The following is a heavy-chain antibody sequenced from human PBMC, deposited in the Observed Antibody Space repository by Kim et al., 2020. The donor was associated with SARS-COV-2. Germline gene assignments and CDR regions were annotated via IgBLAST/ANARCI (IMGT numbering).Heavy chain of an antibody. J-gene: IGHJ6*02. D-gene: IGHD6-13*01. CDR3: ARGQYSSSYRRSYGMDV. V-gene: IGHV4-34*01. Sequence: LKSRVTISVDTSKNQFSLKQSSVTAADTAVYYCARGQYSSSYRRSYGMDVWGQGTTVTVSS.